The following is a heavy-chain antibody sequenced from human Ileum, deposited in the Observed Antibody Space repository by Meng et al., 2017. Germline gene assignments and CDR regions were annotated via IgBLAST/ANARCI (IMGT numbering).Heavy chain of an antibody. CDR1: CNW. Sequence: HVQLHGSDPRLVKAFCSPSLTCAGSCNWCSWVRQPPGKGLEWIGEIFQSGRTNYNPSLKSRVTISIDKSKSQISLQLSAVTAADTAVYSCATSNDRDVYYLGYWGQGTLVTVSS. CDR3: ATSNDRDVYYLGY. J-gene: IGHJ4*02. CDR2: IFQSGRT. V-gene: IGHV4-4*02. D-gene: IGHD3-22*01.